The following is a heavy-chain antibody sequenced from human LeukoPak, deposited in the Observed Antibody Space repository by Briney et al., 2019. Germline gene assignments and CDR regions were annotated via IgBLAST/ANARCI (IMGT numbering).Heavy chain of an antibody. J-gene: IGHJ3*01. CDR3: ARGGRAFDV. CDR2: IYHSGKA. Sequence: SETLSLTCIVSGAFISSGGFYWSWLRQPPGKGLEWIGYIYHSGKAYYNPSLESRVTISVDRSKNHFSLNLNSVTAADTSVYYCARGGRAFDVWGQGTLISVSP. V-gene: IGHV4-30-2*01. CDR1: GAFISSGGFY.